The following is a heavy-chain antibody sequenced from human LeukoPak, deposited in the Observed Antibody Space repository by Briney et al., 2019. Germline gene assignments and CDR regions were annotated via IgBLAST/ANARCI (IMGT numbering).Heavy chain of an antibody. Sequence: GRSLRLSCAASGFTFSRNGMHWVRQAPGKGLEWVAVIWFDGSKEYYGDSVKGRFTISRDNSKNTLYLQMNSLRAEDTAVYYCAKDRGYSGYDEFDYWGQGTLVTVSS. CDR2: IWFDGSKE. J-gene: IGHJ4*02. CDR3: AKDRGYSGYDEFDY. V-gene: IGHV3-33*03. D-gene: IGHD5-12*01. CDR1: GFTFSRNG.